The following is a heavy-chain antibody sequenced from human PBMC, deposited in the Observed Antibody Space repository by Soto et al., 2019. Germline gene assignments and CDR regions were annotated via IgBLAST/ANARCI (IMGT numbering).Heavy chain of an antibody. D-gene: IGHD3-10*02. CDR2: IFYSGST. J-gene: IGHJ5*01. V-gene: IGHV4-59*01. CDR1: GGSISSYY. CDR3: ASMIGDPVLSFDS. Sequence: QVQLQESGPGLVKPSETLSLTCIVSGGSISSYYWSWIRQPPGKGLEWIGFIFYSGSTSYNPSLKSRVTISIDTSEYQFSLKLNSVTAADTAVYYCASMIGDPVLSFDSWGQGTLVAVSS.